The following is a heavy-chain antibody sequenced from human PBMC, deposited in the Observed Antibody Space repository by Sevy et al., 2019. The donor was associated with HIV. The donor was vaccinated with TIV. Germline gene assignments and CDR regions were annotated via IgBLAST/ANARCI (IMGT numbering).Heavy chain of an antibody. J-gene: IGHJ6*02. Sequence: SPRLSCAASVFTFDEYAIHSVPRAPGKGLEWVSGISWNSGSVGYAESVKGRIPISRDNAKNSLYLQMNSLRAEDTALYYCAKGLGYCSGGSCRKASYYYYGMDVWGQGTTVTVSS. V-gene: IGHV3-9*01. D-gene: IGHD2-15*01. CDR3: AKGLGYCSGGSCRKASYYYYGMDV. CDR2: ISWNSGSV. CDR1: VFTFDEYA.